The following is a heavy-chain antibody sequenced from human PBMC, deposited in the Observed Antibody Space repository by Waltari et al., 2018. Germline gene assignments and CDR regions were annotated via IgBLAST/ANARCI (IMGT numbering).Heavy chain of an antibody. CDR2: ISGSGGSA. CDR1: GFTFSSYA. Sequence: EVQLLESGGGLVQPGGSLRLSCAASGFTFSSYAMSWVRQAPGTGLGWVSAISGSGGSAYYADSVKGRFTISRDNSKNTLYLQRNSLRAEDTAVYYCAKGSFDPHSSSFPQNWFDPWGQGTLVTVSS. V-gene: IGHV3-23*01. CDR3: AKGSFDPHSSSFPQNWFDP. J-gene: IGHJ5*02. D-gene: IGHD6-6*01.